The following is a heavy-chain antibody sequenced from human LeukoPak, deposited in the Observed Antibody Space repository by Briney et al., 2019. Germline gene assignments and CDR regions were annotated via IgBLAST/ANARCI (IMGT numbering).Heavy chain of an antibody. J-gene: IGHJ4*02. CDR1: GDSIGTYY. Sequence: SETLSLTCTVSGDSIGTYYWSWIRQSPGKGLEWIGYIYYSGSTNYNPSLKSRVTISVDTSKNQFSLRLSSVIAADTAEYYCARVSGSSGFYYFDYWGQGSLVTVSS. CDR3: ARVSGSSGFYYFDY. D-gene: IGHD5-18*01. CDR2: IYYSGST. V-gene: IGHV4-59*01.